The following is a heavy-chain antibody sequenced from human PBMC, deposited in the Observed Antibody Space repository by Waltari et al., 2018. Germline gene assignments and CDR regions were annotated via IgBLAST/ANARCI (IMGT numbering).Heavy chain of an antibody. Sequence: QVQLVQSGAEVKKPGASVKVSCKASGYTFTGYYMHWVRQAPGQGLEWRGRINPNSGGTNYAQKVQGRVTMTRDTSISTAYMELGRLRSDDTAVYYCAREGLESGRFFDYWGQGTLVTVSS. CDR3: AREGLESGRFFDY. CDR1: GYTFTGYY. J-gene: IGHJ4*02. V-gene: IGHV1-2*02. D-gene: IGHD5-12*01. CDR2: INPNSGGT.